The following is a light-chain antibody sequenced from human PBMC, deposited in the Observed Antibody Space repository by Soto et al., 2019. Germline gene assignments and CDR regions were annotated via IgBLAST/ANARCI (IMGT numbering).Light chain of an antibody. CDR3: QQYNNWPPT. J-gene: IGKJ1*01. V-gene: IGKV3-15*01. Sequence: EIMMSQSPATLSVYTGERATLSCMASQSVSSNLAWYQQKPGQAPRLLIYGASTRATGIPARFSGSGSGTEFTLTISSLQSEDFAVYYCQQYNNWPPTFGQGTKV. CDR2: GAS. CDR1: QSVSSN.